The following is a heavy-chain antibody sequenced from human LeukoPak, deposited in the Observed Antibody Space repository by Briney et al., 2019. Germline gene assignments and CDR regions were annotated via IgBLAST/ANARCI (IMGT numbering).Heavy chain of an antibody. CDR1: GFTFSSYA. J-gene: IGHJ4*02. CDR3: ARSPTEWFGELARHYFDY. CDR2: ISGSGGST. D-gene: IGHD3-10*01. Sequence: GGSLRLSCAASGFTFSSYAMSWVRQAPGKGLEWVSAISGSGGSTYYADSVKGRFTISRDNSENTLYLQMGSLRAEDMAVYYCARSPTEWFGELARHYFDYWGQGTLVTVSS. V-gene: IGHV3-23*01.